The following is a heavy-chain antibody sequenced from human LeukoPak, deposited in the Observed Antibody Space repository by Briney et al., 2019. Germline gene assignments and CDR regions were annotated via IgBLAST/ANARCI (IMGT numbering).Heavy chain of an antibody. CDR3: ARTGLGMYSFDQ. J-gene: IGHJ5*02. Sequence: PGGSLRLSCGASGFTFSSYSMNWVRQAPGKGLGWVSYITGSISTIYYADSVKGRFTISRDNGKNSVYLQMNSLRVEDTAVYYCARTGLGMYSFDQWGQGTLVTVSS. D-gene: IGHD3/OR15-3a*01. CDR1: GFTFSSYS. V-gene: IGHV3-48*01. CDR2: ITGSISTI.